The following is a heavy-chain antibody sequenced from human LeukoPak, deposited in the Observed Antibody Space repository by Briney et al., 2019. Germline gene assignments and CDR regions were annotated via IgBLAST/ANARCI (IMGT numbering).Heavy chain of an antibody. CDR2: INHSGST. Sequence: KPSETLSLTCAVYGGSFSGYYWSWIRQPPGKGLEWIGEINHSGSTNYNPSLKSRVTISVDTSKNQFSLKLSSVTAADAAVYYCARLKGGYYYVYFDYWGQGTLVTVSS. CDR1: GGSFSGYY. V-gene: IGHV4-34*01. CDR3: ARLKGGYYYVYFDY. J-gene: IGHJ4*02. D-gene: IGHD3-22*01.